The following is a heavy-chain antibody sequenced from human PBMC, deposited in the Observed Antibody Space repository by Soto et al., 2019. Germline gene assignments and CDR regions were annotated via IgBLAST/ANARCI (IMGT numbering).Heavy chain of an antibody. J-gene: IGHJ4*02. CDR1: GYTFPNFY. CDR3: ARLWCGGKCSFDY. CDR2: ITPVVGST. D-gene: IGHD2-21*01. V-gene: IGHV1-46*01. Sequence: ASVKVSCRASGYTFPNFYIHWVRQAPEQGLEWMGRITPVVGSTTYAQSVQGRVTMTRDTSTSTVWLELSSLGAQDSASYQGARLWCGGKCSFDYWGPGTMVTFSS.